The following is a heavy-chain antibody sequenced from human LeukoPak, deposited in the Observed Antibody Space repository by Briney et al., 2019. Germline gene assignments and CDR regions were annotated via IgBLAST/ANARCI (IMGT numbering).Heavy chain of an antibody. CDR3: ARRSGSSWSSFDY. CDR1: GCTFNNYA. J-gene: IGHJ4*02. CDR2: ISGFGGST. D-gene: IGHD6-13*01. Sequence: TGGSLRLSCAASGCTFNNYAMNWARQAPGKGLEWVSGISGFGGSTYYAPSVKGRLTISRDNFGNMLYLHLDSLRVEDTAIYYCARRSGSSWSSFDYWGQGALVTVSS. V-gene: IGHV3-23*01.